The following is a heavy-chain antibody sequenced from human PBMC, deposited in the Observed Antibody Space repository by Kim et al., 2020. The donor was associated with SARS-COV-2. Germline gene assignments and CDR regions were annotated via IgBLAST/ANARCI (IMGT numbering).Heavy chain of an antibody. D-gene: IGHD3-10*01. J-gene: IGHJ4*02. Sequence: SETLSLTCTVSGGSISSSSYYWGWIRQPPGKGLEWIGSIYYSGSTYYNPSLKSRVTISVDTSKNQFSLKLSSVTAADTAVYYCARVERGGFGELWGPQSYYFDYWGQGTLVTVSS. CDR3: ARVERGGFGELWGPQSYYFDY. V-gene: IGHV4-39*07. CDR1: GGSISSSSYY. CDR2: IYYSGST.